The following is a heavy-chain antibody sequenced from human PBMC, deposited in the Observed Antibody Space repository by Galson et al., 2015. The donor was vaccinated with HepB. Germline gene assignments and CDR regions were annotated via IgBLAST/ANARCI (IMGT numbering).Heavy chain of an antibody. J-gene: IGHJ4*02. CDR1: GFTFSTYA. CDR3: ARGRGAYDISGYGY. CDR2: IAYDGTDK. Sequence: SLRLSCAASGFTFSTYAMHWVRQAPGKGLEWVAIIAYDGTDKNYADSVKGRFTISRDNSQNTLFLQLNSLRPEDTAVFYCARGRGAYDISGYGYWGRGTLVTVSS. V-gene: IGHV3-30*04. D-gene: IGHD3-22*01.